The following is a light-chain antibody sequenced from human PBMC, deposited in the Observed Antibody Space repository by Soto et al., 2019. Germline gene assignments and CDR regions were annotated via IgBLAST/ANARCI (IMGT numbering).Light chain of an antibody. V-gene: IGLV2-8*01. CDR2: EVT. CDR1: SGDGGGYCY. Sequence: QSLLTQPHSASGSPRQTVTISCTGTSGDGGGYCYVSWYQHHPGKVPKLIIYEVTKRPAGVPERFSGSKSGNTASRTVSGRQAEDEADYYCMSYVGSNIGVFGTGTKGTVL. CDR3: MSYVGSNIGV. J-gene: IGLJ1*01.